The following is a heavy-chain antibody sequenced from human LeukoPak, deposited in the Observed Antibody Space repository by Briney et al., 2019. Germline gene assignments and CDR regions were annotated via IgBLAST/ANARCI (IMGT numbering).Heavy chain of an antibody. CDR3: AREEDTGHYYYYGMDA. Sequence: GGSLRLSCAASGFTFSSYGMHWVLQAPGKGLEWVAVIWYDGSNKYYADSVKGRFTISRDDSKNTLYLQMNSLRAEDTAVYYCAREEDTGHYYYYGMDAWGQGTTVTVSS. V-gene: IGHV3-33*01. J-gene: IGHJ6*02. D-gene: IGHD1-14*01. CDR1: GFTFSSYG. CDR2: IWYDGSNK.